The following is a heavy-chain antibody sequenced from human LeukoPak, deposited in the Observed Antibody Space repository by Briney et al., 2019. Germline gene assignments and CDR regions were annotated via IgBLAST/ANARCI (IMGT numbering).Heavy chain of an antibody. CDR1: GGTFSSYA. CDR2: IIPIFGTA. Sequence: SVKVSCKASGGTFSSYAISWVRQAPGQGLEWMGGIIPIFGTANYAQKFQGRVTITADESTSTAYMELSSLRSEDTAVYYCARGAFDSSAINWFDPWGQGTLVTISS. J-gene: IGHJ5*02. D-gene: IGHD3-22*01. V-gene: IGHV1-69*13. CDR3: ARGAFDSSAINWFDP.